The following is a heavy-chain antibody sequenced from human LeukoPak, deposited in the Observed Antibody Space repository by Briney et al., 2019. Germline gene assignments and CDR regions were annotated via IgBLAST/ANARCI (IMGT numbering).Heavy chain of an antibody. CDR1: GASFSSYY. V-gene: IGHV4-59*01. CDR2: ISATGKT. Sequence: PSETLSLTCSVSGASFSSYYWDWLRQPPGKGLEWIGYISATGKTDSNPSLKSRVSISLDTSKKQFSLRLRSLTAADSAVYYCATGFYEPFAMWGRGILVTVSS. CDR3: ATGFYEPFAM. D-gene: IGHD5/OR15-5a*01. J-gene: IGHJ4*02.